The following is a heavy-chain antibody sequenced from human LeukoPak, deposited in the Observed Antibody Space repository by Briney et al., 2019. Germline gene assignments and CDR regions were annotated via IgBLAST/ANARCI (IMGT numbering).Heavy chain of an antibody. CDR3: ARDGSGSYYSSIFDY. J-gene: IGHJ4*02. Sequence: ASVKVSCKASGYTFTSYGISWVRQAPGQGLEWMGWISAYNGNTNYAQKLQGRVTMTTDTSTSTAYMELRSLTSDDTAVYYCARDGSGSYYSSIFDYWGQGTLVTVSS. CDR2: ISAYNGNT. D-gene: IGHD3-10*01. CDR1: GYTFTSYG. V-gene: IGHV1-18*01.